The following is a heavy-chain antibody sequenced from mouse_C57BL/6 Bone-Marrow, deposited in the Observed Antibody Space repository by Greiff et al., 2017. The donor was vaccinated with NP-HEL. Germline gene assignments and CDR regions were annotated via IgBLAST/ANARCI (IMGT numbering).Heavy chain of an antibody. Sequence: VQLQQSGPELVKPGASVKISCKASGYAFSSSWMNWVKQRPGKGLEWIGRIYPGDGDTNYNGKFKGKATLTADKSSSTAYMQLSSLTSEDSAVYFCARSTVVAPCWYFDVWGTGTTVTVSS. CDR3: ARSTVVAPCWYFDV. CDR2: IYPGDGDT. V-gene: IGHV1-82*01. CDR1: GYAFSSSW. D-gene: IGHD1-1*01. J-gene: IGHJ1*03.